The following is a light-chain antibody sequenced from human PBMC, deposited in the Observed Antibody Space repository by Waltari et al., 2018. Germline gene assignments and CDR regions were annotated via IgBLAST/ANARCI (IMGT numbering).Light chain of an antibody. Sequence: QPLVTQEPSVTVSPGGTVTLTCASSTGSVTSSFFPTWFQQKPGQAPMALIFSTSHKHSWTPARFSGSLRGGKAVLTLSGVQPEDEAGYYCLLYYRSTQSIVFGGGTKVTV. CDR2: STS. CDR1: TGSVTSSFF. V-gene: IGLV7-43*01. CDR3: LLYYRSTQSIV. J-gene: IGLJ2*01.